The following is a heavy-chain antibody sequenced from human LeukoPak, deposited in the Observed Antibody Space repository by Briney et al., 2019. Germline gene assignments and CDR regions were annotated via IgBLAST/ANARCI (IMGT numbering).Heavy chain of an antibody. V-gene: IGHV3-33*01. J-gene: IGHJ5*02. D-gene: IGHD6-13*01. CDR3: ARELSASSSWYWFDP. Sequence: GRSLRLSCAASGFTFSNYGMHWVRQAPGKGLEWVAVIWYDGSNKYYADSVKGRFTISRDNSKNTLYLQMNSLRAEDTAVYYCARELSASSSWYWFDPWGQGTLVTVSS. CDR1: GFTFSNYG. CDR2: IWYDGSNK.